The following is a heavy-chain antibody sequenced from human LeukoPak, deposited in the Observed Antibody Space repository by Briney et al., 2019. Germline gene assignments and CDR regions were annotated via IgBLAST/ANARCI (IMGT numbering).Heavy chain of an antibody. Sequence: SETLSLTCTVSAGSISSGGYYWSWLRQHPGKGLEWIGHTYYTGSNDYNPSLKSRVTISVDTSKNQFSLKLSSVTAADTAVYYCARHVGYYGSGIDYWGQGTLVTVSS. J-gene: IGHJ4*02. CDR1: AGSISSGGYY. V-gene: IGHV4-31*03. CDR3: ARHVGYYGSGIDY. D-gene: IGHD3-10*01. CDR2: TYYTGSN.